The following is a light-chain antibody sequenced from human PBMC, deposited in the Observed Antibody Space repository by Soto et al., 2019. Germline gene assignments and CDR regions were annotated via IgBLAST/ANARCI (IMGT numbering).Light chain of an antibody. J-gene: IGKJ4*01. Sequence: EIVLTQSPATLSLSPGERATLSCRASQSVSSYLAWYQQKPGQAPRLLIYDASNRATGIPARFSGSGSGTDFTLTISSLEPEDFAVYYCQQRSNWPPFTFGGGTKVEF. V-gene: IGKV3-11*01. CDR1: QSVSSY. CDR3: QQRSNWPPFT. CDR2: DAS.